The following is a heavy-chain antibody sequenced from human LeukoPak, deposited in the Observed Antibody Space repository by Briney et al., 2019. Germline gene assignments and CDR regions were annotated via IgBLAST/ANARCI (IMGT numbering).Heavy chain of an antibody. V-gene: IGHV4-59*08. J-gene: IGHJ4*02. CDR3: ARHSPYSSSCDY. Sequence: ETLSLTCTVAGGSISSYYWSWIRQTPGKGLEWIGYRYSSGKSDTIPSLKRRVTISVDTYKNHFSLKLSSVTAADTAVYDCARHSPYSSSCDYWGQGTLVTVSS. CDR1: GGSISSYY. CDR2: RYSSGKS. D-gene: IGHD6-13*01.